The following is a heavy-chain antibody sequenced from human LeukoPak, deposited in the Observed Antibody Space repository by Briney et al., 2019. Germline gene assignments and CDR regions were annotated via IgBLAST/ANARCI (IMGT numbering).Heavy chain of an antibody. CDR1: GGSISWHY. CDR2: VYYDGST. V-gene: IGHV4-59*11. D-gene: IGHD3-3*01. J-gene: IGHJ4*02. CDR3: ARDTGVEFDY. Sequence: PSETLSLTCSVSGGSISWHYWSWVRQPPGKGLEWIGNVYYDGSTNSNPSLKSRVTISLDMAKNQFTLKLTSVTAADTAMYYCARDTGVEFDYWGRGTLVTVSS.